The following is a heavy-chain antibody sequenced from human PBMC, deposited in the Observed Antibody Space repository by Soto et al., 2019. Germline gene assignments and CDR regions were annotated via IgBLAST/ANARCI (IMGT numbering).Heavy chain of an antibody. CDR1: GSTVINYA. J-gene: IGHJ4*02. CDR3: ARGAYDFWSGYQYFDS. Sequence: QVHLVQSGAEVQKPGASVKVSCKASGSTVINYAVHWVRPAPDQGLEWRGWMNAGRGDTKSSQKFQGRVTITRDTSASTVYMELSRLTSEDTAIYYCARGAYDFWSGYQYFDSWGQGSLVTVSA. CDR2: MNAGRGDT. D-gene: IGHD3-3*01. V-gene: IGHV1-3*01.